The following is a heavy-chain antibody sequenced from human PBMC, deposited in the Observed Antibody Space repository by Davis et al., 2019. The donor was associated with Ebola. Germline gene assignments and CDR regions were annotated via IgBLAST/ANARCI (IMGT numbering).Heavy chain of an antibody. V-gene: IGHV4-59*01. CDR2: IYYSGST. CDR1: GGSISSYY. CDR3: ARRDGSSGWYNYYGMDV. D-gene: IGHD6-19*01. Sequence: MPSETLSLTCTVSGGSISSYYWSWIRQPPEKGLEWIGYIYYSGSTNYNPSLKSRVTISVDTSKNQFSLKLSSVTAADTAVYYCARRDGSSGWYNYYGMDVWGQGTTVTVSS. J-gene: IGHJ6*02.